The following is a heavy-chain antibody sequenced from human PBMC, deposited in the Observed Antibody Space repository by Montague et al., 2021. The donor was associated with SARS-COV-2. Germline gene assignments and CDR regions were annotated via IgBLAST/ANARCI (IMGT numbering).Heavy chain of an antibody. V-gene: IGHV4-39*01. CDR1: GGSISSSSYY. J-gene: IGHJ6*02. Sequence: SETLSLTCAVSGGSISSSSYYWGWLRQPPGKGLEWILSIHYSGSTYYNPSLKSPVSISVDTSKNQFSLKLISVTAADTAVYYCARLWDTVYYYYGMDVWGQGTTVTVSS. D-gene: IGHD1-26*01. CDR2: IHYSGST. CDR3: ARLWDTVYYYYGMDV.